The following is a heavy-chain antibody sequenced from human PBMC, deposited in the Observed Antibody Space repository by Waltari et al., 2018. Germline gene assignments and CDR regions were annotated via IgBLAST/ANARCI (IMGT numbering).Heavy chain of an antibody. J-gene: IGHJ4*02. CDR2: ISDDGNNK. CDR3: ARASYIDY. V-gene: IGHV3-30*04. Sequence: HWVRQAPGKGLEGVAVISDDGNNKDYVDSVKGRFTISRDNSKNTLYLQMNSLRAEDTAVYYCARASYIDYWGQGSLVTVSS. D-gene: IGHD2-21*01.